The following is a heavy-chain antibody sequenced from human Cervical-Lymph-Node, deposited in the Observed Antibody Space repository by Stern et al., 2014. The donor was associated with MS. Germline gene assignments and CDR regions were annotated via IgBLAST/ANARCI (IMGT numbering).Heavy chain of an antibody. J-gene: IGHJ5*02. CDR2: VRGYNDDT. Sequence: QVQLVQSGAEVPKPAASVKVSCKASGYTFTNYGISWVRQAPGQGLEWMGWVRGYNDDTNYVEKFQGRVTMTTDTSTSTAYMELRSLRSDDTAVYYCARDPHIAVAGTGGGFDPWGQGTLVTVSS. CDR1: GYTFTNYG. CDR3: ARDPHIAVAGTGGGFDP. V-gene: IGHV1-18*01. D-gene: IGHD6-19*01.